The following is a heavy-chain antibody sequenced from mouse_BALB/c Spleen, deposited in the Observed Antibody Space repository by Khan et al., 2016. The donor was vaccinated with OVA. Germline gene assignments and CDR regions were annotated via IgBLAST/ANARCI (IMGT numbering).Heavy chain of an antibody. V-gene: IGHV2-9*02. CDR1: GYSLTRYG. D-gene: IGHD3-3*01. J-gene: IGHJ2*01. CDR2: IWAGGST. Sequence: QVQLKESGPGLVAPSQSLSITCTVYGYSLTRYGVHWVRQPPGKGLEWLGLIWAGGSTNYNWVLMSRLSISIDNSKSLVFLIMNSLQTDDTALYYCARSNYLARYWGQGTTLTVSS. CDR3: ARSNYLARY.